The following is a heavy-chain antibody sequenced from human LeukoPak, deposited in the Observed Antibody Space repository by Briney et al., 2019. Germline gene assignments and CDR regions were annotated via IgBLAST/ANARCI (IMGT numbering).Heavy chain of an antibody. J-gene: IGHJ6*03. CDR1: GNSISSGYY. CDR2: IYHTGTT. CDR3: AREVADYGGYYYYHYMDV. Sequence: SETLSLTCTVSGNSISSGYYWGWIRQPPGKGLEWIGIIYHTGTTYYNSSLKSRVTMSVDTSKNQFSLKLSSVTAADTAMYYCAREVADYGGYYYYHYMDVWGKGTTVTISS. D-gene: IGHD4-23*01. V-gene: IGHV4-38-2*02.